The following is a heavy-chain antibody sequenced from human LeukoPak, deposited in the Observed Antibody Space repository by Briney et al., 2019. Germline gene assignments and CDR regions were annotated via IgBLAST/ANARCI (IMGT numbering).Heavy chain of an antibody. CDR3: ATNYYDSSGYYD. J-gene: IGHJ4*02. CDR1: GFTFSSYS. CDR2: ISSSSSYI. Sequence: GGSLRLSCAASGFTFSSYSMNWVRQAPGKGLEWVSSISSSSSYIYYADSVKGRFTISRDNSKNTLYLQMNSLRAEDTAVYYCATNYYDSSGYYDWGQGTLVTVSS. D-gene: IGHD3-22*01. V-gene: IGHV3-21*04.